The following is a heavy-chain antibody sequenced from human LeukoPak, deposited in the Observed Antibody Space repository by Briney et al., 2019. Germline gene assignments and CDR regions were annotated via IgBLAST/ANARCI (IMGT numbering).Heavy chain of an antibody. D-gene: IGHD3-3*01. CDR2: ISGSGGRT. Sequence: GALRLSCAASVVTSCSNVMSWVRQAPGKGLEWVSAISGSGGRTYFADSVKGRLSISRDNSNNTLYLQLNSLRGEAVAVYYCAKFWSDFPRAAFDIWGQGTMVTVSS. CDR1: VVTSCSNV. J-gene: IGHJ3*02. CDR3: AKFWSDFPRAAFDI. V-gene: IGHV3-23*01.